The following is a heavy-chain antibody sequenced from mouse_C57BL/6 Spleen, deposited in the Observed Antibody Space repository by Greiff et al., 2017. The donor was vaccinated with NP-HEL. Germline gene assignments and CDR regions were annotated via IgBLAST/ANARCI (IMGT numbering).Heavy chain of an antibody. V-gene: IGHV3-6*01. CDR3: ASYYSNYYAMDY. Sequence: DVQLQESGPGLVKPSQSLSLTCSVTGYSITSGYYWNWIRQFPGNKLEWMGYISYDGSNNYNPSLKNRISITRDTSKNQFFLKLNSVTTEDTATYYCASYYSNYYAMDYWGQGTSVTVSS. D-gene: IGHD2-5*01. CDR1: GYSITSGYY. CDR2: ISYDGSN. J-gene: IGHJ4*01.